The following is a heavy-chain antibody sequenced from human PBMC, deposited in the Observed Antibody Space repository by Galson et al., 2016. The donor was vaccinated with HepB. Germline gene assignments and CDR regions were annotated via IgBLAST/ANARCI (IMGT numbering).Heavy chain of an antibody. CDR1: GFTFSSYG. CDR3: AKVPPDYGDAG. D-gene: IGHD4-17*01. CDR2: LSYDGNNK. V-gene: IGHV3-30*18. Sequence: SLRLSCAASGFTFSSYGMHWVRQAPGKGPEWVAVLSYDGNNKYYADSVTGRFTNPRDNSKNTLYLQMNSLRDEDTAVYYCAKVPPDYGDAGWGQGTLVTVSS. J-gene: IGHJ4*02.